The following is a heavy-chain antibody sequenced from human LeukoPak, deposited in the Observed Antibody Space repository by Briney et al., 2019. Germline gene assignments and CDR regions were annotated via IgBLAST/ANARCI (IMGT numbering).Heavy chain of an antibody. V-gene: IGHV4-39*01. CDR2: IYYSGST. Sequence: SETLSLTCTVSGGSISSSSYYWGWIRQPPGKGLEWIGSIYYSGSTYYNPSLKSRVTISVDTSKNQFSLKLSSVTAADTAVYYCARSRGDYGGNRVPIRWGQGTLVTVSS. D-gene: IGHD4-23*01. CDR3: ARSRGDYGGNRVPIR. CDR1: GGSISSSSYY. J-gene: IGHJ4*02.